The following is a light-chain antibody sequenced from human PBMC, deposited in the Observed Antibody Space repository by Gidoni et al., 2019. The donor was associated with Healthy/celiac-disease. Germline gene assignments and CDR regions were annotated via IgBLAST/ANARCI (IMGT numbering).Light chain of an antibody. CDR1: QSISSY. Sequence: DIQMTQSPSSLSASVGDRVTITCRASQSISSYLNWYKQKPGKAPKLLIYAASSLQSWVPSRFSGSGSGTDFTLTISSLQPEDFATYYCQQSYSTLWTFGQGTKVEIK. V-gene: IGKV1-39*01. CDR2: AAS. CDR3: QQSYSTLWT. J-gene: IGKJ1*01.